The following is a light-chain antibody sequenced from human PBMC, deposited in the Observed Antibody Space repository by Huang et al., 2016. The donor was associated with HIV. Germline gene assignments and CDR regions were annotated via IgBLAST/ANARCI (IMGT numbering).Light chain of an antibody. CDR2: AAS. V-gene: IGKV1-39*01. J-gene: IGKJ4*01. Sequence: DIQMTQSPSSLSASVGDRVTITCRVSQSISSYLNWYQQKPGKAPKLLFYAASSLQSVVPSRFSGSGSWTDFTLTISSLQPEDFATYYCQQSYSTPPTFGGGTKVEIK. CDR1: QSISSY. CDR3: QQSYSTPPT.